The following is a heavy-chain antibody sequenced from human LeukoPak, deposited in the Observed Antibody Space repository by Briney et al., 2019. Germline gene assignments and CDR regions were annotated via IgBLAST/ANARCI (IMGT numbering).Heavy chain of an antibody. CDR1: GFTFSDFA. CDR3: ARPTTSGLYSH. D-gene: IGHD6-19*01. CDR2: ISGSSRTT. Sequence: PGGSLRLSCAASGFTFSDFALNWVRQAPGKGLEWVSYISGSSRTTYYTDSVKGRFTISRDNAKNSLYLQMNSLRAEDTAVYYCARPTTSGLYSHWGQGTMVTVSS. J-gene: IGHJ3*01. V-gene: IGHV3-48*01.